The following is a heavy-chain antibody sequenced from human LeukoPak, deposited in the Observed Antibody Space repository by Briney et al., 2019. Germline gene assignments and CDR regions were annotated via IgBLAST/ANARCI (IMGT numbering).Heavy chain of an antibody. CDR1: GFTFSSYE. CDR3: ARDGPDTAMVYYFDY. CDR2: ISSSSSTI. Sequence: GGSLRLSCAASGFTFSSYEMNWVRQAPGKGLEWVSYISSSSSTIYYADSVKGRFTISRDNAKNSLYLQMNSLRAEDTAVYYCARDGPDTAMVYYFDYWGQGTLVTVSS. D-gene: IGHD5-18*01. J-gene: IGHJ4*02. V-gene: IGHV3-48*03.